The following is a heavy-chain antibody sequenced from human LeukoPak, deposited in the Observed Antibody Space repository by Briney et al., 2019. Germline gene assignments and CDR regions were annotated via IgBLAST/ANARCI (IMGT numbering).Heavy chain of an antibody. V-gene: IGHV4-39*07. J-gene: IGHJ4*02. CDR2: IYYTGST. Sequence: SETLSLTCTVSGGSISSSRYYWGWIRQPPGKGLEWIGSIYYTGSTYYNPSLRSRVTISVDMSKNQFSLKLISVTAADTAVYYCARYNYGRLDYWGQGTLVTVSS. D-gene: IGHD5-18*01. CDR1: GGSISSSRYY. CDR3: ARYNYGRLDY.